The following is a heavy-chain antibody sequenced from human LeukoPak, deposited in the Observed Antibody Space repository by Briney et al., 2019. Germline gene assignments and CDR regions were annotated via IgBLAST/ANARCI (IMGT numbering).Heavy chain of an antibody. Sequence: SVKVSCKASGGTFSSYAISWVRQAPGQGLEWMGGIIPIFGTANYAQKFQGRVTITTDESTSTAYMELSSLRSEDTAVYYCARVRHEGATAYYYYMDVWGKGTTVTVSS. J-gene: IGHJ6*03. V-gene: IGHV1-69*05. D-gene: IGHD1-26*01. CDR2: IIPIFGTA. CDR3: ARVRHEGATAYYYYMDV. CDR1: GGTFSSYA.